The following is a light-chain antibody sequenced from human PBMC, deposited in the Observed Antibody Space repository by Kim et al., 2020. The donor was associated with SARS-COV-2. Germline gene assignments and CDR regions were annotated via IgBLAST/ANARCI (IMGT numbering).Light chain of an antibody. CDR2: RAS. CDR3: QQYNDWPPTYT. V-gene: IGKV3-15*01. CDR1: QSIGSN. Sequence: SPGERVTLSCTASQSIGSNFAWYQHIRGQAPRLLIYRASTRATGVPARFTGSGSGTEFTLTISSLQSEDVAVYYCQQYNDWPPTYTFGQGTKLEI. J-gene: IGKJ2*01.